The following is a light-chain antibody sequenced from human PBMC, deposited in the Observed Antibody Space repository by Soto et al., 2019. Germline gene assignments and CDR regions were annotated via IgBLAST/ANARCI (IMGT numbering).Light chain of an antibody. J-gene: IGLJ1*01. CDR3: SSFADSSARDYV. Sequence: QSALTQPASVSGSPGQSITISCTGTSSDVGSYNLVSWYQQHPGKAPRLIIYEVNKRPSGVSSRFSGSKSGNTASLTISGLQADDESHYYCSSFADSSARDYVFGGGTKLTVL. CDR2: EVN. V-gene: IGLV2-14*02. CDR1: SSDVGSYNL.